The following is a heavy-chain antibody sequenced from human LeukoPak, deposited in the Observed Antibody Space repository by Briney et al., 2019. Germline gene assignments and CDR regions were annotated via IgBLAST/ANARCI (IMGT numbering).Heavy chain of an antibody. CDR3: ARVTATTYYYYYMDV. J-gene: IGHJ6*03. CDR2: ISSSSYI. V-gene: IGHV3-21*01. Sequence: GSLRLSCAASGFTFSSYSMNWVRQAPGKGLEWVSSISSSSYIYYADSVKGRFTISRDNAKNSLYLQMNSLRAEDTAVYYCARVTATTYYYYYMDVWGKGTTVTVTS. CDR1: GFTFSSYS. D-gene: IGHD5-12*01.